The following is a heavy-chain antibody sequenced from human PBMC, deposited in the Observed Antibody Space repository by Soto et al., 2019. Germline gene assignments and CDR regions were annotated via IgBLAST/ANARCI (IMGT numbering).Heavy chain of an antibody. CDR2: IRSKAYGGTT. CDR3: TSRYDFWSGYLIYYYYYGMDV. CDR1: GFTFGDYA. D-gene: IGHD3-3*01. V-gene: IGHV3-49*04. J-gene: IGHJ6*02. Sequence: GGSLRLSCTASGFTFGDYAMSWVRQAPGKWLEWVGFIRSKAYGGTTEYAASVKGRFTISRDDSKSIAYLQMNSLKTEDTAVYYCTSRYDFWSGYLIYYYYYGMDVWGQGXTVTVYS.